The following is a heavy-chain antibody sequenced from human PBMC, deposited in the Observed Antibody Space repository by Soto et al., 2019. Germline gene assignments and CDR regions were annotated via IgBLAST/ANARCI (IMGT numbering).Heavy chain of an antibody. J-gene: IGHJ6*02. Sequence: SSVQVSCKASGYPFTTYGISWVRQAPGQGLEWMGWISPYNGTTKYAEKFQGEITMTTDTATSTAYMDLRSLRSDDTAVYYCARDGERYTGLNVCYYRHGLDAWGQGSRDTVSS. D-gene: IGHD1-20*01. V-gene: IGHV1-18*04. CDR1: GYPFTTYG. CDR2: ISPYNGTT. CDR3: ARDGERYTGLNVCYYRHGLDA.